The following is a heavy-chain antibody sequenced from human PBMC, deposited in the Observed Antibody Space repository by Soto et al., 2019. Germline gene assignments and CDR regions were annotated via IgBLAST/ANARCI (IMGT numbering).Heavy chain of an antibody. CDR3: AAETFGTYDFWSGYPTDSYYYGMDV. CDR2: IVVGSGNT. V-gene: IGHV1-58*01. J-gene: IGHJ6*02. CDR1: GFTFTSSA. Sequence: SVKVSCKASGFTFTSSAVQWVRQARGQRLEWIGWIVVGSGNTNYAQKFQERVTITRDMSTSTAYMELSSLRSEDTAVYYCAAETFGTYDFWSGYPTDSYYYGMDVWGQGTTVTVSS. D-gene: IGHD3-3*01.